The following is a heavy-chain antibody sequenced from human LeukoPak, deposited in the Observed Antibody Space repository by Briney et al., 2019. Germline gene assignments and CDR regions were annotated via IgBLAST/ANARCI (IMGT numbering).Heavy chain of an antibody. CDR3: ARGPRPSITMVRGVPRYYFDY. CDR1: GYTFTSYD. Sequence: ASVTVSCKASGYTFTSYDINWVRQATGQGLEWMGWMNPNSGNTVYAQKFQGRVTMTRNTSISTAYMELSSLRSEDTAVYYCARGPRPSITMVRGVPRYYFDYWGQGTLVTVSS. V-gene: IGHV1-8*01. D-gene: IGHD3-10*01. J-gene: IGHJ4*02. CDR2: MNPNSGNT.